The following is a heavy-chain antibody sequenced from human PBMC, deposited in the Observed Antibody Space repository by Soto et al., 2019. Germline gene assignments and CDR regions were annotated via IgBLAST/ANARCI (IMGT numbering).Heavy chain of an antibody. CDR1: GFTFSNAW. Sequence: GGSLRLSCAASGFTFSNAWMNWVRQAPGKGLEWVGRIKSKTDGGTTDYAAPVKGRFTISRDDSKNTLYLQMNSLKTEDTAVYYCTTDRALYFDLTTDYWGQGTLVTVSS. CDR3: TTDRALYFDLTTDY. CDR2: IKSKTDGGTT. J-gene: IGHJ4*02. D-gene: IGHD3-9*01. V-gene: IGHV3-15*07.